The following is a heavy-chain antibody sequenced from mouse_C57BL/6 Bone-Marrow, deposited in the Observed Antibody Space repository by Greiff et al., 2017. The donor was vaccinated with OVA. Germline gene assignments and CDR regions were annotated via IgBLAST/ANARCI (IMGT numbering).Heavy chain of an antibody. CDR3: ASITTVVATDFDY. J-gene: IGHJ2*01. D-gene: IGHD1-1*01. Sequence: VQLQQSGPELVKPGASVKMSCKASGYTFTDYNMHWVKQSHGKSLEWIGYINPNNGGTSYNQKFKGKATLTVNKSSSTAYMELRSLTSEDSAVYYCASITTVVATDFDYWGQGTTLTVSS. V-gene: IGHV1-22*01. CDR2: INPNNGGT. CDR1: GYTFTDYN.